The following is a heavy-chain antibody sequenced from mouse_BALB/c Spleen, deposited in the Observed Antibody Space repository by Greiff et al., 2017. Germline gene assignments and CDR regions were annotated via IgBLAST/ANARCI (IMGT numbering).Heavy chain of an antibody. J-gene: IGHJ1*01. Sequence: VQLQQSGAELVRSGASVKLSCTASGFNIKDYYMHWVKQRPEQGLEWIGWIDPENGDTEYAPKFQGKATMTADTSSNTAYLQLSSLTSEDTAVYYCNAPNEYFDVWGAGTTVTVSS. CDR2: IDPENGDT. CDR1: GFNIKDYY. CDR3: NAPNEYFDV. V-gene: IGHV14-4*02.